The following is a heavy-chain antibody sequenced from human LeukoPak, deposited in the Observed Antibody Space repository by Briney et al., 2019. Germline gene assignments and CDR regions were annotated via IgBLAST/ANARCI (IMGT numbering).Heavy chain of an antibody. J-gene: IGHJ3*02. CDR2: ISAYNGNT. CDR3: TREGVYAPDPSSYHRDAFDI. CDR1: GYTFTSYG. D-gene: IGHD2/OR15-2a*01. V-gene: IGHV1-18*01. Sequence: ASVKVSCKASGYTFTSYGISWVRQAPGQGLEWMGWISAYNGNTNYAQKLQGRVTMTTGTSTSTAYMELRSLRSDDTAVYYCTREGVYAPDPSSYHRDAFDIWGQGTVVIVSS.